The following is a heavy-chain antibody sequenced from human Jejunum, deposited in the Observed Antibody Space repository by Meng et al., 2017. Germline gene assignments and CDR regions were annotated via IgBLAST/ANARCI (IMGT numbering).Heavy chain of an antibody. CDR2: IYYSGST. Sequence: QVQLQESRPGLVKPSQTLSLTCTVSGGSFGSGGYYWSWIRQHPGKGLEWIGYIYYSGSTYYNPSLKSRVSISVDTSKNQFSLKLSSVTAADTAVYYCASSIAAAVGYYFDYWGQGTLVTVSS. CDR3: ASSIAAAVGYYFDY. CDR1: GGSFGSGGYY. D-gene: IGHD6-13*01. V-gene: IGHV4-31*03. J-gene: IGHJ4*02.